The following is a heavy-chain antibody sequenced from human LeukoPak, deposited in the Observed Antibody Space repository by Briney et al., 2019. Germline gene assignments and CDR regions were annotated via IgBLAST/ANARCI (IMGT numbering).Heavy chain of an antibody. J-gene: IGHJ4*02. CDR2: IYTGGNT. V-gene: IGHV3-53*01. CDR1: GFTVSRNY. Sequence: GWSLRLSCAASGFTVSRNYMSWVRQAPGKGLEWVSVIYTGGNTYYADSVKGRFTISRDNSKNTLYLQMNSLRVEDTAVYYCARQVYCSGGTCLLFDYWGQGTLVTVSS. CDR3: ARQVYCSGGTCLLFDY. D-gene: IGHD2-15*01.